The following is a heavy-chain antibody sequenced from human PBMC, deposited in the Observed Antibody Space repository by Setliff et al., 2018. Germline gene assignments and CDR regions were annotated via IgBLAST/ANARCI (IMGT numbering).Heavy chain of an antibody. CDR3: ARHGGWYFDL. V-gene: IGHV4-34*01. CDR1: GGSFTCYY. D-gene: IGHD4-17*01. CDR2: IGHSDMP. J-gene: IGHJ2*01. Sequence: PSETLSLTCTVYGGSFTCYYWSWFRQVPWKGLEWIAEIGHSDMPHYNPSLRSRVTISADTSKSEFSLRLHSVTAADSAVYYCARHGGWYFDLWGRGTLVTVSS.